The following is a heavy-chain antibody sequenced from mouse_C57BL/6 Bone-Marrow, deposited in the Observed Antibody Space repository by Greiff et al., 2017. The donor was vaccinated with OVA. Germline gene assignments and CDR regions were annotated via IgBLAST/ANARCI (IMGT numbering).Heavy chain of an antibody. D-gene: IGHD2-4*01. CDR1: GYSITSDY. J-gene: IGHJ1*03. Sequence: VQLKESGPGLAKPSQTLSLTCSVTGYSITSDYWNWIRKFPGNKLEYMGYISYSGSTYYNPSLKSRISITRDTSKNQYYLQLNSVTTEDTAKYYCARCHYDYVRYFDVWGTGTTVTVSS. CDR2: ISYSGST. CDR3: ARCHYDYVRYFDV. V-gene: IGHV3-8*01.